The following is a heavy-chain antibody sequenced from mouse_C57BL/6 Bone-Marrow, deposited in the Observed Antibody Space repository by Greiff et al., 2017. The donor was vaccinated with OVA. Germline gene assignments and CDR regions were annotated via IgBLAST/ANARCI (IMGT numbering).Heavy chain of an antibody. D-gene: IGHD1-1*01. CDR2: IYPRSGNP. V-gene: IGHV1-81*01. Sequence: QVQLQQSGAELARPGASVKLSCKASGYTFTSYGISWVKQRTGQGLEWIGEIYPRSGNPYYNEKFKGKATLTADKSSSTAYMELRSLTSEDSAVYFCARSGITTVVDWYFDVWGTGTTVTVSS. J-gene: IGHJ1*03. CDR1: GYTFTSYG. CDR3: ARSGITTVVDWYFDV.